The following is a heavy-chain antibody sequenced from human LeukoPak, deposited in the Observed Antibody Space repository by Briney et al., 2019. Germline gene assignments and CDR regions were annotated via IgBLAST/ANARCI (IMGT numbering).Heavy chain of an antibody. CDR2: IYHSGST. D-gene: IGHD3-10*01. J-gene: IGHJ4*02. CDR1: GGSFSGYY. V-gene: IGHV4-34*01. Sequence: SETLSLTCAVYGGSFSGYYWSWIRQPPGKGLEWIGEIYHSGSTNYNPSLKSRVTISVDKSKNQFSLKLSSVTAADTAVYYCARGGVLLWFGESHFDYWGQGTLVTVSS. CDR3: ARGGVLLWFGESHFDY.